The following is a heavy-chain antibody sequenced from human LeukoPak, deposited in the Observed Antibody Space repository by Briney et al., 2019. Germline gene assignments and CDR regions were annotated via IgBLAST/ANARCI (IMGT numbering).Heavy chain of an antibody. CDR2: IWDDGRND. D-gene: IGHD3-3*01. CDR1: GISLSNYG. CDR3: VVDLDHNDFWSGYWPDAFDI. J-gene: IGHJ3*02. Sequence: PLRLSCVASGISLSNYGMHWVRQPPGKGLEWVAVIWDDGRNDYYGDSVKGRFITSEANSRNTWFLQRSIISAEATAVFYVVVDLDHNDFWSGYWPDAFDIWGQGTKVFVSS. V-gene: IGHV3-33*08.